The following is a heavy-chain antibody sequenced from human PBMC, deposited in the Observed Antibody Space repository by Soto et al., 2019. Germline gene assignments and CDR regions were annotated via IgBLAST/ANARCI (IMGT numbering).Heavy chain of an antibody. J-gene: IGHJ6*02. CDR3: AIGYCSGGSCYPGFNYYYGMDV. D-gene: IGHD2-15*01. V-gene: IGHV1-18*01. Sequence: QVQLVQSGAEVKKPGASVKVSCKASGYTFTSYGISWVRQAPGQGLEWMGWISAYNGNTNYAQKLQGRVTMTTDTSTSTAYIELRSLRSDGTAVYYCAIGYCSGGSCYPGFNYYYGMDVWGQGTTVTVSS. CDR2: ISAYNGNT. CDR1: GYTFTSYG.